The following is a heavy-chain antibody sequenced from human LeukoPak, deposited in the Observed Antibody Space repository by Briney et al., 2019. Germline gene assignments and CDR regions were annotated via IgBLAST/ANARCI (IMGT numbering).Heavy chain of an antibody. V-gene: IGHV3-74*01. Sequence: TGGSLRLSCAASGFTFSSYWMHWVRQAPGKGLVWVSRINSDGRTTSYADSVKGRFTIARDNAKNTLYLQLNSLTAEDTAIYYCAKPISGGLAVSADWFDPWGQGTLVTVSS. CDR2: INSDGRTT. D-gene: IGHD6-19*01. CDR3: AKPISGGLAVSADWFDP. J-gene: IGHJ5*02. CDR1: GFTFSSYW.